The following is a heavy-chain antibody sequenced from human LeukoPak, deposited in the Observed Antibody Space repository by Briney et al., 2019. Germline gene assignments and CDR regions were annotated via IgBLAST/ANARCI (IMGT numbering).Heavy chain of an antibody. D-gene: IGHD6-19*01. J-gene: IGHJ4*02. V-gene: IGHV3-23*01. Sequence: GGSLRLSCAASGFTFSSYAMSWVRQAPGKGLEWVSAIGGSGGSTYYADSVKGRFTIPRDNSKNTLYLQMNSLRAEDTAVYYCAKDGRSSGCAYYFDYWGQGTLVTVSS. CDR2: IGGSGGST. CDR3: AKDGRSSGCAYYFDY. CDR1: GFTFSSYA.